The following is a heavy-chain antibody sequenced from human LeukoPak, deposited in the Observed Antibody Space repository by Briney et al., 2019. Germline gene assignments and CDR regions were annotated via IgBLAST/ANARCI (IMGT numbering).Heavy chain of an antibody. CDR3: ASFPRTYDILPGLDY. D-gene: IGHD3-9*01. J-gene: IGHJ4*02. CDR2: INPNSGGT. Sequence: GASVNVSCKASGYTFTGYYMHWVRQAPGQGMEWMGGINPNSGGTNYAQKFQGRVTMTRDTSISTAYMELSRLRSDDTAVYYCASFPRTYDILPGLDYWGQGTLVTVSS. V-gene: IGHV1-2*02. CDR1: GYTFTGYY.